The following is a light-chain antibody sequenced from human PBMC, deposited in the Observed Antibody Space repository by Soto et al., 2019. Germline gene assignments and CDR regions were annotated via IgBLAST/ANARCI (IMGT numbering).Light chain of an antibody. J-gene: IGLJ2*01. CDR2: DVS. Sequence: QSALTQPASVSGSPGQSITLSCTGTSSDVGGYNSVSWYQQHPDKAPQLKIFDVSNRPSGISDRFSGSKSGNTASLTISGLQAEDEADYYCSSYTSTNTLIFGGGTKLTVL. CDR3: SSYTSTNTLI. CDR1: SSDVGGYNS. V-gene: IGLV2-14*03.